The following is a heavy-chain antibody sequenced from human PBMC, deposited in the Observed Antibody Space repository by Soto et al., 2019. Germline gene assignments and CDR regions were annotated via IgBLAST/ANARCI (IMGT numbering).Heavy chain of an antibody. J-gene: IGHJ4*02. V-gene: IGHV3-30*18. Sequence: VGSLRLSCVASGFTFSSCAMHWVRQVPGKGLEWLAVVTHDGTLYPYADSVKGRFSISRDNSRKTLYLQMNGLRPEDTAVYYCVKDRSDTGSFDYWGQGTLFTVSS. CDR3: VKDRSDTGSFDY. CDR2: VTHDGTLY. CDR1: GFTFSSCA.